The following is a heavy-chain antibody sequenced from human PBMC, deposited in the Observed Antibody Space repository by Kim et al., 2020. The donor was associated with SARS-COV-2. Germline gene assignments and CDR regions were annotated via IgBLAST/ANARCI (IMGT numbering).Heavy chain of an antibody. J-gene: IGHJ4*02. D-gene: IGHD6-19*01. CDR3: AREQWLVLSY. CDR2: K. Sequence: KNHADSAKGRLTIARDTAKNSMYRQMNSLRAEDTAVYYCAREQWLVLSYWGQGTLVTVSS. V-gene: IGHV3-11*05.